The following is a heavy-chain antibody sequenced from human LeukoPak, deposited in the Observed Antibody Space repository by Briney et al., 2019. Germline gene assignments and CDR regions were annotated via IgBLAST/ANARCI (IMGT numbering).Heavy chain of an antibody. CDR2: ISSSSSYT. CDR1: GFAFSDYY. J-gene: IGHJ6*02. D-gene: IGHD2-21*02. Sequence: PGGSLRLSCAASGFAFSDYYMSWIRQAPGKGLEWVSYISSSSSYTNYADSVKGRFTIPRDNAKNSLYLQMNSLRAEDTAVYYCARDQSLAYCGGDCPIYYYYGMDVWGQGTTVTVSS. CDR3: ARDQSLAYCGGDCPIYYYYGMDV. V-gene: IGHV3-11*05.